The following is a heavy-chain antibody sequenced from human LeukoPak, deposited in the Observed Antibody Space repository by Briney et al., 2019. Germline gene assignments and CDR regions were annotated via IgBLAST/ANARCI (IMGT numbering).Heavy chain of an antibody. V-gene: IGHV4-59*08. CDR3: ARKAANSGAFDV. D-gene: IGHD6-25*01. CDR2: IFYNGNT. CDR1: GGSISPYY. J-gene: IGHJ3*01. Sequence: PSETLSLTCSVSGGSISPYYWSWIRQPPGKGLEWIGYIFYNGNTNYNPSLKSRVTISVDTSKNHFSLKLSSVTAADTAVYYCARKAANSGAFDVWGLGTMVTVSS.